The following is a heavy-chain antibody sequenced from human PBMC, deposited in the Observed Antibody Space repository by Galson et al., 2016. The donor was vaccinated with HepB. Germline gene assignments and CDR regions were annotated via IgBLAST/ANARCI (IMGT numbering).Heavy chain of an antibody. CDR2: INPNSGDT. D-gene: IGHD2/OR15-2a*01. J-gene: IGHJ4*02. Sequence: SVKVSCKASGYTFTVYYMHWVRQAPGQGLEWMGRINPNSGDTNFAQNFQGRVTMTRDTSISTAYMELSRLRSDDTAVYYCARIGCNHNFDYWGQGTLVTVSS. CDR3: ARIGCNHNFDY. CDR1: GYTFTVYY. V-gene: IGHV1-2*06.